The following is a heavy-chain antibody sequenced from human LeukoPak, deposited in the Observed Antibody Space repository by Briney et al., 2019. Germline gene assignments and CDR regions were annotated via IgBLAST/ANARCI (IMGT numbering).Heavy chain of an antibody. CDR3: TRDKSAGADTGSSFYY. CDR2: IKQDGGET. Sequence: GGSLRLSCAASGFTFTSYWMTWVRQAPGKGLEWVASIKQDGGETYYVDSVKGRFTFSRDNAKNSVYLQMSSLRAEDTAVYYCTRDKSAGADTGSSFYYWGQGALVTVSS. J-gene: IGHJ4*02. V-gene: IGHV3-7*03. D-gene: IGHD3-10*01. CDR1: GFTFTSYW.